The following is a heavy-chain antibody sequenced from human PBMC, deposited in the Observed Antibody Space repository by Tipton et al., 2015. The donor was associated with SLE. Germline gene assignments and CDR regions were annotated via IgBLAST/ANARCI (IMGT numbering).Heavy chain of an antibody. J-gene: IGHJ4*02. CDR3: ARGRGVDY. CDR2: INHSGST. Sequence: TLSLTCAVYGGSFSGYYWTWIRLPPGKGLEWIGEINHSGSTNYNPSLQSRVTISVDTSKNQFSLKLSSVTAADTAVYYCARGRGVDYWGQGTLVTVSS. D-gene: IGHD3-10*01. CDR1: GGSFSGYY. V-gene: IGHV4-34*01.